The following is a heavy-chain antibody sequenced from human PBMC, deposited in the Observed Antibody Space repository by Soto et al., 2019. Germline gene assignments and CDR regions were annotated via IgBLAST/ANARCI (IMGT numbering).Heavy chain of an antibody. CDR3: ARGSGYCSGGSCYSVPGY. D-gene: IGHD2-15*01. CDR2: INAVNVST. V-gene: IGHV1-46*01. J-gene: IGHJ4*02. Sequence: ASVKVSCKASGYTFTSYYMHWVRQAPGQGLEWMGIINAVNVSTSYAQKFQGRVTMTRDTSASTAYMELSSLRSEDTAVYYCARGSGYCSGGSCYSVPGYWGQGTLVTVSS. CDR1: GYTFTSYY.